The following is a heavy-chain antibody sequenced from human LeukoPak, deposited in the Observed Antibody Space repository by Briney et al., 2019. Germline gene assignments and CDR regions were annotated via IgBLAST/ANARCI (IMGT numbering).Heavy chain of an antibody. D-gene: IGHD2-2*01. CDR3: ARAHSRDIVVVPAASRGIYYYGMDV. CDR1: GFTFSSYW. V-gene: IGHV3-48*04. Sequence: GGSLRLSCAASGFTFSSYWMSWVRQAPGKGLEWVSYISSSGSTIYYADSVKGRFTISRDNAKNSLYLQMNSLRAEDTAVYYCARAHSRDIVVVPAASRGIYYYGMDVWGKGTMVTVSS. J-gene: IGHJ6*04. CDR2: ISSSGSTI.